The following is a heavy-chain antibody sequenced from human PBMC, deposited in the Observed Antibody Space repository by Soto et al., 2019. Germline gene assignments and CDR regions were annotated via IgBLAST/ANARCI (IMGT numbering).Heavy chain of an antibody. CDR2: ISWNSGSI. V-gene: IGHV3-9*01. J-gene: IGHJ3*02. CDR1: GFTFDDYA. Sequence: GGSLRLSCAASGFTFDDYAMHWVRQAPGKGLEWVSGISWNSGSIGYADSVKGRFTISRDNAKNSLYRQMNSLRAEDTALYYCAKADPSGGSCYTGCGGAFDIWGQGTMVTVSS. D-gene: IGHD2-15*01. CDR3: AKADPSGGSCYTGCGGAFDI.